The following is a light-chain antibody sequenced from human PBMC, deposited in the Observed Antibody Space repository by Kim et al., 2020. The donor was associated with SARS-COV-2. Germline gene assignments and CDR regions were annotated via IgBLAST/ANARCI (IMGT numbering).Light chain of an antibody. Sequence: SYELTQPPSVSVSPGQTASITCSGDKLGHKYVCWYQQKPGQSPVLVIYQDTKRPPEIPERFSGSNSGNTATLTISGTQAMDEADYYCQAWDTSTYVFGTGTKVTVL. V-gene: IGLV3-1*01. J-gene: IGLJ1*01. CDR1: KLGHKY. CDR2: QDT. CDR3: QAWDTSTYV.